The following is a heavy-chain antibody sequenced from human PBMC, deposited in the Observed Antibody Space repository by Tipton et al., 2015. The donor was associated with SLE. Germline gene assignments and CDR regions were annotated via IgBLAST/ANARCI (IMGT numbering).Heavy chain of an antibody. V-gene: IGHV3-74*01. CDR2: IDPNGSPT. J-gene: IGHJ6*03. CDR3: ATVTGDNYFYYMDV. D-gene: IGHD2-15*01. CDR1: GFTFSSYW. Sequence: SLRLSCTASGFTFSSYWMHWVRQPPGKGLVWVPEIDPNGSPTNYADSVKDRFTISRDNAKNSLFLQMNGLGAEDTALYYCATVTGDNYFYYMDVWGNGTTVAVSS.